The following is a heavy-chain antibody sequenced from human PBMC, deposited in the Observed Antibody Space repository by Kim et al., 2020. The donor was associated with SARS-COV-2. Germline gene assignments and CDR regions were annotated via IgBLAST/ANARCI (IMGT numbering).Heavy chain of an antibody. Sequence: SETLSLTCAVYGGSFSGYYWSWIRQPPGKGLEWIGEINHSGSTNYNPSLKSRVTISVDTSKNQFSLKLSSVTAADTAVYYCARGIENYYDSSGYYCPYYYYGMDVWCHGPTITGSS. CDR2: INHSGST. D-gene: IGHD3-22*01. V-gene: IGHV4-34*01. CDR3: ARGIENYYDSSGYYCPYYYYGMDV. J-gene: IGHJ6*02. CDR1: GGSFSGYY.